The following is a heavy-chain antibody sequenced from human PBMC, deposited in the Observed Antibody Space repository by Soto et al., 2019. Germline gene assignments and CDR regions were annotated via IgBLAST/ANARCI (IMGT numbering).Heavy chain of an antibody. CDR1: GFTFSSYA. D-gene: IGHD3-3*01. CDR3: AKEAYYDFWSGYWVPGYYYGMDV. Sequence: PGESLKISCAASGFTFSSYAMSWVRQAPGKGLEWVSAISGSGGSTYYADSVKGRFTISRDNSKNTLYLQMNSLRAEDTAVYYCAKEAYYDFWSGYWVPGYYYGMDVWGQGTTVTVSS. V-gene: IGHV3-23*01. J-gene: IGHJ6*02. CDR2: ISGSGGST.